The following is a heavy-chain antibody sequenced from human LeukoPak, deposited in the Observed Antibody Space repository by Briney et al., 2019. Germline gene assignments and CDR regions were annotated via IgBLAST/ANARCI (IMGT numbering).Heavy chain of an antibody. V-gene: IGHV3-30*04. D-gene: IGHD3-10*01. CDR3: ARDLLGSGSYETAFDI. J-gene: IGHJ3*02. CDR2: ISYDGSNK. Sequence: GGSLRLSCAASGFTFSSYAVHWVRQAPGKGLEWVAVISYDGSNKYYADSVKGRFTISRDNSKNTLYLQMNSLRAEDTAVYYCARDLLGSGSYETAFDIWGQGTMVTVSS. CDR1: GFTFSSYA.